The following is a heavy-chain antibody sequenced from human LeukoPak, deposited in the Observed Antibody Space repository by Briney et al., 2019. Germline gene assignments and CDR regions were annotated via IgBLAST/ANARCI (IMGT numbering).Heavy chain of an antibody. CDR1: GGSISSCGYY. CDR2: IYYSGST. Sequence: SETLSLTCTVSGGSISSCGYYWSWIRQHPGKGLEWIGYIYYSGSTYYNPSLKSRVTISVDTSKNQFSLKLSSVTAADTAVYYCARGVDSSGWYGGFDYWGQGTLVTVSS. D-gene: IGHD6-19*01. J-gene: IGHJ4*02. CDR3: ARGVDSSGWYGGFDY. V-gene: IGHV4-31*03.